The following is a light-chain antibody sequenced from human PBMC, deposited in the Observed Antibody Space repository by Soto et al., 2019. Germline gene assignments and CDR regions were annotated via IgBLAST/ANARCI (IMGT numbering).Light chain of an antibody. V-gene: IGKV2-28*01. J-gene: IGKJ1*01. CDR1: QSLLQSDGNNY. CDR2: FGS. Sequence: DIVMSQSPLSLPVTPGEPASISCRSSQSLLQSDGNNYLSWYLQKPGQSPQLLIYFGSNRASGVHDRFSGSGSGTDFTLKISRVEAKDFGVYYCMQSLQTPWTFGQGTKVEIK. CDR3: MQSLQTPWT.